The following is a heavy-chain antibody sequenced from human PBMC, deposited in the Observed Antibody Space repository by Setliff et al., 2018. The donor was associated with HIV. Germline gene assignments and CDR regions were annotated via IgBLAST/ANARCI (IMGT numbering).Heavy chain of an antibody. CDR3: ASSGLKTYYYDGSGYIYPLFQH. CDR2: INPNSGGT. J-gene: IGHJ1*01. Sequence: ASVKVSCKASGYTFTGFYMHWVRQAPGQGLEWMGWINPNSGGTNYAQKFQGRVTMTRDTSISTAYMELSRLRSDDTAVYYCASSGLKTYYYDGSGYIYPLFQHWGQGTLVTVSS. CDR1: GYTFTGFY. V-gene: IGHV1-2*02. D-gene: IGHD3-22*01.